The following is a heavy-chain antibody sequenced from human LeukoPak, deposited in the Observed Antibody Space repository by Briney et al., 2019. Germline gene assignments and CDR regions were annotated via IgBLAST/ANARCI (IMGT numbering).Heavy chain of an antibody. CDR1: GGSISSGSYY. V-gene: IGHV4-31*03. CDR3: TRERDYYDNSGYYYSYFDS. CDR2: ISKTGET. Sequence: SETLSLTCTVSGGSISSGSYYWTWIRQDPGKGLEWIGYISKTGETFSNLSLKSRVTISVDTSKNQFSLKLTSVTAADTAVYFCTRERDYYDNSGYYYSYFDSWGQGTLVTVSS. D-gene: IGHD3-22*01. J-gene: IGHJ4*02.